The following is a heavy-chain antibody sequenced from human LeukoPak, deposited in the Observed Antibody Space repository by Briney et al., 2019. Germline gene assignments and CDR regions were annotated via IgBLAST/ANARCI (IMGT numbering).Heavy chain of an antibody. CDR3: ASGMTMVNY. V-gene: IGHV3-20*04. J-gene: IGHJ4*02. D-gene: IGHD3-10*01. CDR1: GFTFDDYG. CDR2: INWNGGST. Sequence: SGGSLRLSCAASGFTFDDYGMSWVRQAPGKGLEWVSGINWNGGSTGYADSVKGRFTIPRDNAKNSLYLQMNSLRAEDTALYYRASGMTMVNYWGQGTLVTVSS.